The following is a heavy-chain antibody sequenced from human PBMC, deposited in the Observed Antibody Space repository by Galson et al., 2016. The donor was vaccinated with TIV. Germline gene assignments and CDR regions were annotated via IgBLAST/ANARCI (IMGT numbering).Heavy chain of an antibody. J-gene: IGHJ3*01. CDR1: GGSFSNYY. CDR3: ARRHQWLGGSFDV. CDR2: IFYTGTS. Sequence: CAVYGGSFSNYYWNWIRHSPGKGLEWMGTIFYTGTSYYNPSLKSRVTISLDASRRQFSLRVNSVTAADTAIYYCARRHQWLGGSFDVWGQGTMVAVS. V-gene: IGHV4-34*12. D-gene: IGHD6-19*01.